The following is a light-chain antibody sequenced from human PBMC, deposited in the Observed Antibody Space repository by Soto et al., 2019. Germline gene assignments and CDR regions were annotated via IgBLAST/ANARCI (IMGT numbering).Light chain of an antibody. CDR3: NSYTSASTYV. CDR2: DVT. V-gene: IGLV2-14*03. Sequence: QSAVTQPASGSGSPGQSITISCTGTGSDIGSYNYVSWYQHHPGKVPKFIIYDVTNRPSGVSDRFSGSKSGNTASLTISGLQAEDEADYYCNSYTSASTYVFGTGTKVTVL. J-gene: IGLJ1*01. CDR1: GSDIGSYNY.